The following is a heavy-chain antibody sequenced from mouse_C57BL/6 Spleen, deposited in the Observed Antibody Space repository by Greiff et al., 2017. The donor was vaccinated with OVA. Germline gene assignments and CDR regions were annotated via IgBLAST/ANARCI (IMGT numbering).Heavy chain of an antibody. V-gene: IGHV1-82*01. Sequence: VQLQQSGPELVKPGASVKISCKASGYAFSSSWMNWVKQRPGKGLEWIGRIYPGDGDTNYNGKFKGKATLTADKSSSTAYMQLRSLTSEDSAVYFCASPPESPFAYWGQGTLVTVSA. CDR3: ASPPESPFAY. CDR1: GYAFSSSW. J-gene: IGHJ3*01. CDR2: IYPGDGDT.